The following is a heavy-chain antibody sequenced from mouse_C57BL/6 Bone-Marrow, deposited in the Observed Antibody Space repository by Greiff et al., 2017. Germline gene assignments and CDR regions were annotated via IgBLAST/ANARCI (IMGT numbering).Heavy chain of an antibody. CDR3: ARHEFLDYSNYEWEMDY. CDR2: FYPGSGSI. J-gene: IGHJ4*01. D-gene: IGHD2-5*01. Sequence: QVQLQQSGAELVKPGASVKLSCKASGYTFTEYTIHWVKQRPGQGLEWIGWFYPGSGSIKYNEKFKDKATLTVDKSSSTVYMELSRLTSEDSAVYFGARHEFLDYSNYEWEMDYWGQGTSVTVSS. CDR1: GYTFTEYT. V-gene: IGHV1-62-2*01.